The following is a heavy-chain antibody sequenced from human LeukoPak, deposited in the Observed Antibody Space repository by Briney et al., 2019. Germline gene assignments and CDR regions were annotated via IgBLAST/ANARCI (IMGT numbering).Heavy chain of an antibody. CDR2: ISAYNGNT. J-gene: IGHJ4*02. D-gene: IGHD2-15*01. CDR3: ASDARLYCSGGSCYWDY. CDR1: GYTFTSYG. Sequence: GASVRVSCKASGYTFTSYGISWVRQAPGQGLEWMGWISAYNGNTNYAQKLQGRVTMTTDTSTSTAYMELRSLRSDDTAVYYCASDARLYCSGGSCYWDYWGQGTLVTVSS. V-gene: IGHV1-18*01.